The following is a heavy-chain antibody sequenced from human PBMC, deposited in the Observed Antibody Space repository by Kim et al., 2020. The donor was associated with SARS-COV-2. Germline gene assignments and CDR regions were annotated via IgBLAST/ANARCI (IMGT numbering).Heavy chain of an antibody. J-gene: IGHJ3*02. Sequence: ADSVKGRFTISRDNSKNTLYLQMNSLRAEDTAVYYCAKEGMTTRFDAFDIWGQGTMVTVSS. D-gene: IGHD4-17*01. CDR3: AKEGMTTRFDAFDI. V-gene: IGHV3-30*02.